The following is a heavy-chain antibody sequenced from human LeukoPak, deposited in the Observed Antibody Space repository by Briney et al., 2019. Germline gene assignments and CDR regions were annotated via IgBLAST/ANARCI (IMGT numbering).Heavy chain of an antibody. CDR1: GYTFTGYY. Sequence: ASVKVSCKASGYTFTGYYMHWVRQAPGQGLEWMGWINPKSGGTNYAQKSQGRVTMTRDTSISTAYMDLSRLRSHDTAVYYCASEGRAPHDYWGQGTLVTVSS. CDR3: ASEGRAPHDY. V-gene: IGHV1-2*02. J-gene: IGHJ4*02. D-gene: IGHD3-10*01. CDR2: INPKSGGT.